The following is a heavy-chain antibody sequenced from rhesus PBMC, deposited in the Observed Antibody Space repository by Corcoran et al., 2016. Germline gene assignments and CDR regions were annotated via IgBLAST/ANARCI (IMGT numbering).Heavy chain of an antibody. J-gene: IGHJ4*01. CDR3: ARESPYSSGCFDY. CDR1: GGSISGDSG. Sequence: QVQLQESGPGLLKPSATLSLTCAVSGGSISGDSGWGWIRQPPGQGLEWVGSIYSSNGNTYYNPSLKSRVTISTDTSKNQFSLKLSSVTAADTAVYYCARESPYSSGCFDYWGQGVLVTVSS. D-gene: IGHD6-31*01. V-gene: IGHV4S7*01. CDR2: IYSSNGNT.